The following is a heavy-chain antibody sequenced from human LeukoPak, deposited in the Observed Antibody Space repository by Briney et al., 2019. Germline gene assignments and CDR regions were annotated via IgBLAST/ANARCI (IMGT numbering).Heavy chain of an antibody. D-gene: IGHD3-10*01. V-gene: IGHV5-51*01. CDR1: GYSFTDYW. CDR2: IFPGGSDT. CDR3: ARRSTAVYSSGSYYNDPTFDY. Sequence: PGESLKISCKGSGYSFTDYWIGWVRQMPGKGLAWMGIIFPGGSDTKYSPSFQGQVTISADKSISTAYLQWRSLKASDTAMYYCARRSTAVYSSGSYYNDPTFDYWGQGTLVTVSS. J-gene: IGHJ4*02.